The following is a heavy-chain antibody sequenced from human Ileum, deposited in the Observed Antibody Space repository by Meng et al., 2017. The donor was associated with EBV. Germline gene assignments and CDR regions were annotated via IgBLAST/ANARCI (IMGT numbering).Heavy chain of an antibody. CDR3: ARRPGSPSSRFDY. J-gene: IGHJ4*02. V-gene: IGHV2-5*01. Sequence: QSPLNECATTRCKPTHTLTPTCSSPGFSLTSIGAGVGWIRQPPGKALEWLALIYWNDDKRHSPSLKNRLTVTRETSKNQVVLTMTNVDPVDTATYYCARRPGSPSSRFDYWGQGTLVTVSS. D-gene: IGHD6-6*01. CDR1: GFSLTSIGAG. CDR2: IYWNDDK.